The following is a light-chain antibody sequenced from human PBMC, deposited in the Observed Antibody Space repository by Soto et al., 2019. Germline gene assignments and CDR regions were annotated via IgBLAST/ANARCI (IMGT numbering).Light chain of an antibody. CDR2: SNN. J-gene: IGLJ3*02. V-gene: IGLV1-44*01. CDR3: AAWDDSLNGRV. CDR1: SSNIGSNT. Sequence: QSVLTQPPSASGTPGQRVTISCSGSSSNIGSNTVNWYQQLPGTAPKLLTYSNNQRPSGVPDRFSGSKSGTSASLAISGLQYEDEADYYCAAWDDSLNGRVFGGGTKVTVL.